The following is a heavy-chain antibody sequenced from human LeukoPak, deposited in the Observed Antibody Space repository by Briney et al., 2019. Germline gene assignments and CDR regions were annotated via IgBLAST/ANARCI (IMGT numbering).Heavy chain of an antibody. CDR1: GGTFSSYA. V-gene: IGHV1-69*01. CDR2: IIPIFGTA. J-gene: IGHJ4*02. D-gene: IGHD1-26*01. CDR3: ARGTPARIGDYDY. Sequence: ASVKVSCKASGGTFSSYAISWVRQAPGQGLEWMGGIIPIFGTANYAQKFQGRVTITADESTSTAYMELSSLRSEDTAVYYCARGTPARIGDYDYWGQGTLVTVSS.